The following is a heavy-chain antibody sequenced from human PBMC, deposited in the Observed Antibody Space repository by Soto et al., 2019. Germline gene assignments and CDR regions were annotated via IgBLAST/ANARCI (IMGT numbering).Heavy chain of an antibody. V-gene: IGHV3-30*03. CDR1: GSNFSNYG. J-gene: IGHJ4*02. D-gene: IGHD3-10*01. Sequence: QGQLVESGGGVVQPWRSLRLSCAASGSNFSNYGIHWVRQVPGKGLEWVAVISHHGTYDHYTDSVQGRFTISRDNSKNTMYQQMNSLRADDTAVYCRAIGRGYYGRSWASYCGQGCPGTVSS. CDR2: ISHHGTYD. CDR3: AIGRGYYGRSWASY.